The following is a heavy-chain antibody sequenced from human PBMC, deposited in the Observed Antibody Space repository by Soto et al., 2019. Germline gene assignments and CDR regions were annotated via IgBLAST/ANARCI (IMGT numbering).Heavy chain of an antibody. CDR2: IYYGGST. V-gene: IGHV4-39*01. J-gene: IGHJ4*02. CDR1: GGSISSSSYY. Sequence: SETLSLTCTVSGGSISSSSYYWGWIRQPPGKGLEWIGSIYYGGSTYYNPSLKSRVTISVDTSKNQFSLKLSSVTAADTAVYYCASAGGYYDSSGYYYYFDYWGQGTLVTVSS. D-gene: IGHD3-22*01. CDR3: ASAGGYYDSSGYYYYFDY.